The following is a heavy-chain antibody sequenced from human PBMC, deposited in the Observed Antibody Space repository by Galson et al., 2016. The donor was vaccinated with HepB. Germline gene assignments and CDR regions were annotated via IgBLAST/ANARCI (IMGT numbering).Heavy chain of an antibody. CDR2: ISFDGNDK. D-gene: IGHD6-13*01. CDR1: GFTFTSYA. CDR3: ARVPGISGALDY. J-gene: IGHJ4*02. V-gene: IGHV3-30*04. Sequence: SLRLSCAGSGFTFTSYAFHWVRQAPGKGLEWVAVISFDGNDKYVADSVRGRFTISRDNSKNTLYLQMNSLSPKDTAVYYCARVPGISGALDYWGQGTLVTVSS.